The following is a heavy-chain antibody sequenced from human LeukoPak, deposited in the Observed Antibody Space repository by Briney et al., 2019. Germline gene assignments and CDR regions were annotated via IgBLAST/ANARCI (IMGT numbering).Heavy chain of an antibody. CDR2: IYYSGRT. D-gene: IGHD3-22*01. CDR1: GGSISSSSYS. Sequence: SETLSLTCTVSGGSISSSSYSWGWIRQPPGKGLEWIGSIYYSGRTYYNPSPKSRVTISVDTSKNQFSLKLSSVTAADTAVYYCARPGGDDSSGSNWFDPWGQGTLVTVSS. V-gene: IGHV4-39*01. CDR3: ARPGGDDSSGSNWFDP. J-gene: IGHJ5*02.